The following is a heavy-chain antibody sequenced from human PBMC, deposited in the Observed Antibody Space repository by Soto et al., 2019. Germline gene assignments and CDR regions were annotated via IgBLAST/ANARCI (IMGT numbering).Heavy chain of an antibody. CDR3: AKDPGQLMVWYYFDY. CDR2: ISYDGSNK. D-gene: IGHD2-8*01. Sequence: GGSLRLSCAASGFTFSSYGMHWVRQAPGKGLEWVAVISYDGSNKYYADSVKGRFTISRDNSKNTLYLQMNSLRAEDTAVYYCAKDPGQLMVWYYFDYWGQGTLVTVSS. CDR1: GFTFSSYG. J-gene: IGHJ4*02. V-gene: IGHV3-30*18.